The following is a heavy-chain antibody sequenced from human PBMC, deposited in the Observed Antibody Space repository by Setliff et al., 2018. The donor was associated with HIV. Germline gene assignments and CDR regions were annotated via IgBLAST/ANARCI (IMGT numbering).Heavy chain of an antibody. Sequence: SVKVSCKASGYTFTSYGITRVRQAPGQGLEWMGRIIPILGTANYAQNFQGRLTITADKSTSTTYMELSSLRSEDTAIYYCARDRVPYSSSPSALDPWGQGTQVTVSS. V-gene: IGHV1-69*04. D-gene: IGHD2-2*01. CDR1: GYTFTSYG. J-gene: IGHJ5*02. CDR3: ARDRVPYSSSPSALDP. CDR2: IIPILGTA.